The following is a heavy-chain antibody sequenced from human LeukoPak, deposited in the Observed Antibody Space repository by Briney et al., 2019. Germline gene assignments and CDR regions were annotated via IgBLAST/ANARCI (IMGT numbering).Heavy chain of an antibody. CDR3: ARDASGYFHYYYMDV. CDR2: ISTVSTYT. CDR1: GFTFSDYS. J-gene: IGHJ6*03. V-gene: IGHV3-21*01. D-gene: IGHD3-3*01. Sequence: GGSLRLTCAASGFTFSDYSINWVRQAPGKELEWVSSISTVSTYTNYADSVRGRCSISRDNAKGLLYLQMSNLRDEDTGVYYCARDASGYFHYYYMDVWGKGTTVTVSS.